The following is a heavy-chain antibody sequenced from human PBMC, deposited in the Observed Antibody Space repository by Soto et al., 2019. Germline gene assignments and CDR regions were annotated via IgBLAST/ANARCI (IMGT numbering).Heavy chain of an antibody. V-gene: IGHV3-49*03. J-gene: IGHJ4*02. CDR3: TVLRGNYDYIWGRFN. CDR1: GFTFGDYA. D-gene: IGHD3-16*01. CDR2: IRSKAYGGTT. Sequence: LRLSCTASGFTFGDYAMSWFRQAPGKGLEWVGFIRSKAYGGTTEYAASVKGRFTISRDDSKSIAYLQMNSLKTEDTAVYYCTVLRGNYDYIWGRFNWGQGSLVTVSS.